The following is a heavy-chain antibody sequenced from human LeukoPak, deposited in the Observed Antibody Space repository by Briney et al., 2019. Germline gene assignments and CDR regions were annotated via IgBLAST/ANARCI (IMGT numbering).Heavy chain of an antibody. D-gene: IGHD3-9*01. CDR2: INHSGST. CDR1: GGSISSSSYY. Sequence: PSETLSLTCTVSGGSISSSSYYWGWIRQPPGKGLEGIGEINHSGSTNYNPSLKSRVTISVDTFKNQFSLKLSSVTAADTAVYYCARPLFGDILTGYVNWFDPWGQGTLVTVSS. J-gene: IGHJ5*02. V-gene: IGHV4-39*01. CDR3: ARPLFGDILTGYVNWFDP.